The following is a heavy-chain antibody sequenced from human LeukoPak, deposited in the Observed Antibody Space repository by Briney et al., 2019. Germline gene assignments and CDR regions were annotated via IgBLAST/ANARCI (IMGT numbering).Heavy chain of an antibody. CDR2: IYTSGST. J-gene: IGHJ5*02. D-gene: IGHD2-2*01. V-gene: IGHV4-61*02. CDR3: ARDYFSGIVVVPAVNWFDP. CDR1: GGSISSSSYY. Sequence: PSETLSLTCTVSGGSISSSSYYWSWIRQPAGKGLEWIGRIYTSGSTNYNPSLKSRVTMSVDTSKNQFSLKLSSVTAADTAVYYCARDYFSGIVVVPAVNWFDPWGQGTLVTVSS.